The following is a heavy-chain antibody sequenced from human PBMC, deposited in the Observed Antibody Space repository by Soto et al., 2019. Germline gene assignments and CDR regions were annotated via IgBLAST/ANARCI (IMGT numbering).Heavy chain of an antibody. CDR2: INPSGGST. Sequence: ASVKVSCKASGYTFISYYMHWVRQAPGQGLEWMGIINPSGGSTSYAQKFQGRVTMTRDTSTSTIYMELSSLRSEDTAVYYCARQDIVVVPAAGYFDYWGQGTLVTVSS. CDR3: ARQDIVVVPAAGYFDY. CDR1: GYTFISYY. J-gene: IGHJ4*02. D-gene: IGHD2-2*01. V-gene: IGHV1-46*03.